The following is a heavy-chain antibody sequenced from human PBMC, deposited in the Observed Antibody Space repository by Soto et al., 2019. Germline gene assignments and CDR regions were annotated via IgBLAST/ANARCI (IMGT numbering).Heavy chain of an antibody. CDR2: ISSSSSNI. CDR3: ARDCSLGSRYCRWFDP. CDR1: GFTLSGYA. J-gene: IGHJ5*02. D-gene: IGHD2-15*01. Sequence: EVQLVESGGGLVQPGGSLRLSCVASGFTLSGYAMNWVRQAPGKGLEWVSYISSSSSNIQYAGSVKGRFTISRDNAKNSLHLQINSLRAEDTAVYYCARDCSLGSRYCRWFDPWGQGTLVTVSS. V-gene: IGHV3-48*01.